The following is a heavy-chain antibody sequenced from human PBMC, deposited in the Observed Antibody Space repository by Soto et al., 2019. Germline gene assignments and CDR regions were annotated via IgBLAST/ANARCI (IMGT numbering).Heavy chain of an antibody. J-gene: IGHJ3*02. V-gene: IGHV1-69*02. Sequence: ASVKVSCKASGGTFSSYTISWVRQAPGQGLEWMGRIIPILGIANYAQKFQGRVTITADKSTSTAYMELSSLRPEDTAVYYCAVTGAPGAFDIWGQGTMVTVSS. D-gene: IGHD4-17*01. CDR3: AVTGAPGAFDI. CDR2: IIPILGIA. CDR1: GGTFSSYT.